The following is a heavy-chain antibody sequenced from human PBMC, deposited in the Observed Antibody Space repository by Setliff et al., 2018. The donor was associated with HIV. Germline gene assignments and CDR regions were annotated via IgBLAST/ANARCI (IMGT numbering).Heavy chain of an antibody. CDR1: RGSISRYY. V-gene: IGHV4-59*01. J-gene: IGHJ4*02. CDR3: ARGVNFDY. Sequence: SETLSLTCTVSRGSISRYYWSWIRQPPGKGLEWIGYIYYTGTTKYNPSLTSRVTISADTSRSQFSLKLTSVTAADTAIYYCARGVNFDYWGQGTLVTV. CDR2: IYYTGTT. D-gene: IGHD3-3*01.